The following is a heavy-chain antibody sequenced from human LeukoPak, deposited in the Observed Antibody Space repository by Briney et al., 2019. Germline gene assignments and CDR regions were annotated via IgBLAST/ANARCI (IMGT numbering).Heavy chain of an antibody. Sequence: SETLSLTCAVSGGSPSSGGYSLSWIRQPPGKGLEWIVYIYHSGSTYYNPSLKSRVTISVDRSKNQFSLKLSSVTAADTAVYYCARGPNYYDSSGNPFDYWGQGTLVTVSS. V-gene: IGHV4-30-2*01. CDR1: GGSPSSGGYS. D-gene: IGHD3-22*01. CDR3: ARGPNYYDSSGNPFDY. CDR2: IYHSGST. J-gene: IGHJ4*02.